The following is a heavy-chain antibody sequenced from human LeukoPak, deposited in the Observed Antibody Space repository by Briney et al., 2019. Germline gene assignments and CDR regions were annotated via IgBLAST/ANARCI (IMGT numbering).Heavy chain of an antibody. Sequence: GGTLRLSCAASAFTFSSYGMSWVRQAPGKGLEWVSAISGDGRDIFYADAVKGRFTISRDNSKNTLYLQMNSLRAEDTAVYYCAKDVRSILTGYYKPYYFDYWGQGTLVTVSS. J-gene: IGHJ4*02. CDR3: AKDVRSILTGYYKPYYFDY. D-gene: IGHD3-9*01. CDR2: ISGDGRDI. V-gene: IGHV3-23*01. CDR1: AFTFSSYG.